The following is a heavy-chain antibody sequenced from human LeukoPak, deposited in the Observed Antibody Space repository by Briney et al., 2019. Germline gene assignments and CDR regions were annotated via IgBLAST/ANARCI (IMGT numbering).Heavy chain of an antibody. Sequence: TPGGSPRLSCAASGFTFSDYYMSWIRQAPGEGLEWVSYISSSSSYANYADSVKGRFTISRDNAKNSLYLQMNSLRAEDTAVYYCVREGGYEPFDYWGQGTLVTVSS. CDR3: VREGGYEPFDY. J-gene: IGHJ4*02. CDR1: GFTFSDYY. V-gene: IGHV3-11*06. D-gene: IGHD5-12*01. CDR2: ISSSSSYA.